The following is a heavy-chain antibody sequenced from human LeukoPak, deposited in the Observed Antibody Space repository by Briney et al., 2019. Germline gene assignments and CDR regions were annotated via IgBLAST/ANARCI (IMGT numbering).Heavy chain of an antibody. Sequence: ETLSLTCTVSGGSISSSSYYWGWIRQPPGKGLEWIGSIYYSGSTYYNPSLKSRVTISVDTSKNQFSLKLSSVTAADTAVYYCARIGLEWLFDYWGQGTLVTVSS. CDR1: GGSISSSSYY. J-gene: IGHJ4*02. CDR3: ARIGLEWLFDY. V-gene: IGHV4-39*01. CDR2: IYYSGST. D-gene: IGHD3-3*01.